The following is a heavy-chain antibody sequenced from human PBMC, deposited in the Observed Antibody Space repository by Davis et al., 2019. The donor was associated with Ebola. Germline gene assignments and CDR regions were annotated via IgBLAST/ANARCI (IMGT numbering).Heavy chain of an antibody. D-gene: IGHD6-19*01. CDR3: ARQGGWQWLTDAFDI. CDR1: GYTFTSYA. CDR2: INPSGGST. J-gene: IGHJ3*02. Sequence: ASVKVSCKASGYTFTSYAMHWVRQAPGQGLEWMGIINPSGGSTSYAQKLQGRVTMTTDTSTSTAYMELRSLRSDDTAVYYCARQGGWQWLTDAFDIWGQGTMVTVSS. V-gene: IGHV1-46*01.